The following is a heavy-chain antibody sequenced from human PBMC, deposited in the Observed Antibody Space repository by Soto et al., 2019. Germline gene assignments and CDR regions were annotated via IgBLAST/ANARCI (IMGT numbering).Heavy chain of an antibody. D-gene: IGHD6-19*01. V-gene: IGHV4-59*01. CDR1: GGSISSYY. CDR2: IYYSGST. CDR3: ARGGWTLLEY. J-gene: IGHJ4*02. Sequence: PSETLSLTCTVSGGSISSYYWSWIRQPPGKGLEWIGYIYYSGSTNYNPSLKSRVTISVDTSKNQFSLKLSSVTAADTAVYYCARGGWTLLEYWGQGPLVTVSA.